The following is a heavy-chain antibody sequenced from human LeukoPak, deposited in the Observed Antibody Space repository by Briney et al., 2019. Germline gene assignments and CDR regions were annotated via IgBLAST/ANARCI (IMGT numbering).Heavy chain of an antibody. V-gene: IGHV4-4*07. Sequence: SETLSLTCTVSGGSISSYYWSWIRQPAGKGLEWIGRIYTSGSTNYNPSLKSRVTMSVDTSKNQFSLKLSSVTAADTAVYYCARGGYIVIGATTDYYYYYGMDVWGQGTTVTVFS. CDR3: ARGGYIVIGATTDYYYYYGMDV. D-gene: IGHD1-26*01. CDR2: IYTSGST. J-gene: IGHJ6*02. CDR1: GGSISSYY.